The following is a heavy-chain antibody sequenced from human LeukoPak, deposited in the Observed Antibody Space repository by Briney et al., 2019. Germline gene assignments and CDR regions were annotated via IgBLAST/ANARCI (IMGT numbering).Heavy chain of an antibody. CDR3: AKASIFGDTKYFQH. Sequence: QPGGSLRLSCAASGFTFSSYAMSWVRQAPGKGLEWVSGVSSSGGSTYYTDSVKGRFTISRDNSKNTLYLQMNSLRAEDTAVYYCAKASIFGDTKYFQHWGQGTLVTVSS. V-gene: IGHV3-23*01. D-gene: IGHD3-3*01. J-gene: IGHJ1*01. CDR2: VSSSGGST. CDR1: GFTFSSYA.